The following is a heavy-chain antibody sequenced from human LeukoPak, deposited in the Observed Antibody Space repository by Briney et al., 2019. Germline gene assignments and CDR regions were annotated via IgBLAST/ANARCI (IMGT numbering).Heavy chain of an antibody. J-gene: IGHJ4*02. CDR3: ASGPRYCSGGSCYRFDC. Sequence: SETLSLTCAVSGGSISSTNWWNWVRQPPGKGLEWIGEIDHTGSTNYSPSLKSRLTISLDKSKNQFSLKLNSVTAADTAVYYCASGPRYCSGGSCYRFDCWGQGTLVTVSS. V-gene: IGHV4-4*02. CDR2: IDHTGST. D-gene: IGHD2-15*01. CDR1: GGSISSTNW.